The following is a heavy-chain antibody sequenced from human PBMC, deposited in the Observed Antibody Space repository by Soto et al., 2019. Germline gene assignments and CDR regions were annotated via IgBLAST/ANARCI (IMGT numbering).Heavy chain of an antibody. D-gene: IGHD3-22*01. V-gene: IGHV1-3*01. CDR2: INGGNGNT. CDR1: GNTVPNYA. J-gene: IGHJ5*02. CDR3: ARNDYYDSSESGFWFDP. Sequence: ASVKVSCKASGNTVPNYAIHWVRQAPGQRLEWMGWINGGNGNTYYSEHFQGRVTMTTDTSTTTAYMELRSLRSDDTAIYYCARNDYYDSSESGFWFDPWGQGTLVTVSS.